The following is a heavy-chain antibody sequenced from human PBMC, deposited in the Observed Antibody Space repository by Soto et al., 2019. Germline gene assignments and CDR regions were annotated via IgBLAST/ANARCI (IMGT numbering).Heavy chain of an antibody. Sequence: QVQLVQSGAEVKKPGSSVKVSCKASGGTFSSYALSWVRQAPGRGLEWMGGILPMSGATNYAQKFQGRVTFTSDESTYTAYLELTSLRSGDTAVYYCARGGPENDYWGQGTLVTVSS. D-gene: IGHD1-26*01. CDR2: ILPMSGAT. CDR1: GGTFSSYA. V-gene: IGHV1-69*05. CDR3: ARGGPENDY. J-gene: IGHJ4*02.